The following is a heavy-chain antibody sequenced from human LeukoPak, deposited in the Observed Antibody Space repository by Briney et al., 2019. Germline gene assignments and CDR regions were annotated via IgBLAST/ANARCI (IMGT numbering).Heavy chain of an antibody. CDR1: GFTFSDYY. J-gene: IGHJ4*02. CDR3: ARAEGGPATAIY. Sequence: GGSLRLSCAAPGFTFSDYYMSWIRQAPGRGLEWVSYISTGSSYTNYADSVKGRFTISRDNAKSSLYLQMNSLRAEDTALYYCARAEGGPATAIYWGQGTLVTVSS. V-gene: IGHV3-11*05. CDR2: ISTGSSYT. D-gene: IGHD2-21*02.